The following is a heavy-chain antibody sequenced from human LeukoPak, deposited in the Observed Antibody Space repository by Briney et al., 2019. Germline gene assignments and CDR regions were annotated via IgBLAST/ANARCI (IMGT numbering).Heavy chain of an antibody. CDR3: ARGIGLTYYYDSSGYYGTWFDP. CDR2: IYTSGST. J-gene: IGHJ5*02. V-gene: IGHV4-4*07. CDR1: GGSISSYY. Sequence: SETLSLTCTVSGGSISSYYWSWIRQPAGKGLEWIGRIYTSGSTNYNPSLKSRVTMSVDTSKNQFSLKLSSVTAADTAVYYCARGIGLTYYYDSSGYYGTWFDPWGQGTLVTVSS. D-gene: IGHD3-22*01.